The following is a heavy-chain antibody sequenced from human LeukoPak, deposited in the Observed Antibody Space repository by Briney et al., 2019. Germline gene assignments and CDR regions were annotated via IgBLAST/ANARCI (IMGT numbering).Heavy chain of an antibody. CDR3: ASYNDRDAFDV. D-gene: IGHD1-14*01. CDR1: GFTFSNAW. V-gene: IGHV3-15*01. Sequence: PGGSLRLSCAASGFTFSNAWMGWVRQAPGKGLEWVGLSKNKLDGGTTAYAAPVKGRFTIARDDSKNTLFLQMNSLKSEDTAVYYCASYNDRDAFDVWGQGTMLTVSS. J-gene: IGHJ3*01. CDR2: SKNKLDGGTT.